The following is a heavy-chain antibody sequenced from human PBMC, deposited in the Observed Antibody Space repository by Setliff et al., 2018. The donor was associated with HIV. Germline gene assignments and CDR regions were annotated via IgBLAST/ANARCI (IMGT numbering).Heavy chain of an antibody. Sequence: PGGSLRLSCAASGFTFSGSTIHWVRQASGKGLEWVGRIGSKANSYATAYAASVKGRFTTSREDSKNTAYLQMNSLKTEDTALYYCATDNCGGDCYLNYWGLGTLVTVSS. CDR3: ATDNCGGDCYLNY. D-gene: IGHD2-21*02. V-gene: IGHV3-73*01. J-gene: IGHJ4*02. CDR1: GFTFSGST. CDR2: IGSKANSYAT.